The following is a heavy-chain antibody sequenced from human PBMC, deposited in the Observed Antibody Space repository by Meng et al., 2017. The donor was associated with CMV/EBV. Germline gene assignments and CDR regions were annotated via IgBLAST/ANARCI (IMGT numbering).Heavy chain of an antibody. CDR3: ATGRPAAIRGGPFDY. J-gene: IGHJ4*02. CDR1: GYTLTELS. V-gene: IGHV1-24*01. CDR2: FDPEDGET. Sequence: GRLVQAGAEVKKAGSSVIVSCKVSGYTLTELSMHWVRQAPGKGPEWMGGFDPEDGETIYAQKFQGRVTMTEDTSTDIVYMELSSLRSEETAVYYRATGRPAAIRGGPFDYWGQGTLVTVSS. D-gene: IGHD2-2*01.